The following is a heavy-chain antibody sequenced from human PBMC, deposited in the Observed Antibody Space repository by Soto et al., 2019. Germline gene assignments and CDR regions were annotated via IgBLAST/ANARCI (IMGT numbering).Heavy chain of an antibody. D-gene: IGHD3-9*01. CDR3: ARGYKRYFDWLFLPLIYFDY. CDR2: INHSGST. V-gene: IGHV4-34*01. J-gene: IGHJ4*02. Sequence: QVQLQQWGAGLLKPSETLSLTCAVYGGSFSGYYWSWIRQPPGKGLEWIGEINHSGSTNYNPSLKSRVTISVYTSKNQLSQKLSSVTSADTAAYYCARGYKRYFDWLFLPLIYFDYWGQGPLLTVSS. CDR1: GGSFSGYY.